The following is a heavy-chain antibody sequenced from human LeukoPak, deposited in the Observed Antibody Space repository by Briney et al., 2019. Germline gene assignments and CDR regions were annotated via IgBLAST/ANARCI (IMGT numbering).Heavy chain of an antibody. V-gene: IGHV4-59*01. CDR2: ISHTGST. Sequence: SETLSLTCTVSGGSISIYYWSWIRQPPGKALVWIAYISHTGSTNYSPSLESRVTTSVDTSKNQFSLKLSSVTAADTAVYYCARGGVTTSDYWGQGTLVTVSS. D-gene: IGHD4-17*01. CDR3: ARGGVTTSDY. CDR1: GGSISIYY. J-gene: IGHJ4*02.